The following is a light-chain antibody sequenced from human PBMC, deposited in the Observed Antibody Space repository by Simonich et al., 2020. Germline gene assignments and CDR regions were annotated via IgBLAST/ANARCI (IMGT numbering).Light chain of an antibody. CDR2: DFS. J-gene: IGLJ2*01. CDR3: CSYAGSSTFV. Sequence: QSALTQPASVSGSPGQSITISCTGTSSDVGGSNYVSWYQQHPGKAPKLMIYDFSKRPSGVSNRFSGSKSGNTASLTISGLQAEDEADYYCCSYAGSSTFVFGGGTKLTVL. V-gene: IGLV2-23*02. CDR1: SSDVGGSNY.